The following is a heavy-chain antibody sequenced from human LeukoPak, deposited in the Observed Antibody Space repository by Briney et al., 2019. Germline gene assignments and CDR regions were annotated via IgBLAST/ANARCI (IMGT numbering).Heavy chain of an antibody. CDR1: GFNFDDYA. V-gene: IGHV3-9*01. Sequence: SLRLSCAASGFNFDDYAMHWVRQPPGKGLEWVSGISWNSANIGYADSVKGRFTISRDNAKSSLYLQMNSLRDEDSAFYYCATVAGSSLSRNYFDPWGQGTL. D-gene: IGHD6-6*01. J-gene: IGHJ5*02. CDR3: ATVAGSSLSRNYFDP. CDR2: ISWNSANI.